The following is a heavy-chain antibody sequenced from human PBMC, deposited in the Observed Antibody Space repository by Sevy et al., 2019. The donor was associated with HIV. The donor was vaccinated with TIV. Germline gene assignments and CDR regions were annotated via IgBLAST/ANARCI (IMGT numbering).Heavy chain of an antibody. CDR2: INWNGDDT. V-gene: IGHV3-43*01. J-gene: IGHJ1*01. Sequence: GGSLRLSCAASGFTFDDYTMHWVRQAPGKGLEWVSLINWNGDDTYYADSVKGRFTISSDNSRNSLYLQMNSLRTEDTALYYCAKERNCVRDCLYFQHWGQGTLVTVSS. D-gene: IGHD2-21*02. CDR1: GFTFDDYT. CDR3: AKERNCVRDCLYFQH.